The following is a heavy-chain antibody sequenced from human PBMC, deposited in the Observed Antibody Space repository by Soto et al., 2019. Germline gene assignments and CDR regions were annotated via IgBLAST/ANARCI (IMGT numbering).Heavy chain of an antibody. Sequence: GGSLRLSWVACGLTVSNNYMRWVRQAPGKGLEWVSVIYSGGNTNYADSVKGRFIISRDNSTNTAHLKMNTLRAEDTAVYYCARGQNDGFIWAQATTVTVSS. V-gene: IGHV3-53*01. CDR1: GLTVSNNY. J-gene: IGHJ6*01. CDR3: ARGQNDGFI. CDR2: IYSGGNT. D-gene: IGHD1-1*01.